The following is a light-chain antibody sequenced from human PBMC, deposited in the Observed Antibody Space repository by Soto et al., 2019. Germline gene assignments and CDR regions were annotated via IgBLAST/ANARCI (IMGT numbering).Light chain of an antibody. CDR3: QQTYSTPSTWT. Sequence: DIQMTQSPSSLSASVGDRVTITCRASQTISSYLNWYQQTPGRAPKLLIYAASSLQGGVPSRFSGSGSGTDFPLTISSLQPEDFAPFYCQQTYSTPSTWTFGQGTKVEIK. V-gene: IGKV1-39*01. CDR2: AAS. J-gene: IGKJ1*01. CDR1: QTISSY.